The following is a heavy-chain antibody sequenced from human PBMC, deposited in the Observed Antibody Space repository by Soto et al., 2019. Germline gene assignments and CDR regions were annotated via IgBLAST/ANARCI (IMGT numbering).Heavy chain of an antibody. D-gene: IGHD6-19*01. CDR3: ARGESISVAWFDY. CDR2: TYYRSKWYN. J-gene: IGHJ4*02. V-gene: IGHV6-1*01. Sequence: SQTLSLTCAISGDSVSSNSAAWNWIRRSPSRGLEWLGRTYYRSKWYNDYAVSVKSRITINPDTSKNQFSLQLNSVTPEDTAVYYCARGESISVAWFDYWGQGTLVTVSS. CDR1: GDSVSSNSAA.